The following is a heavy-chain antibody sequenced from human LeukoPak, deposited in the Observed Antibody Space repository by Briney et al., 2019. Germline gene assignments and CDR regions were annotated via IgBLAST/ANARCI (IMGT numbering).Heavy chain of an antibody. CDR2: ISYDGSNK. CDR1: GFTFSSYA. CDR3: ARDGYNPDGSFFDY. Sequence: GGSLRLSCAASGFTFSSYAMHWVRQAPGKGLEWVAVISYDGSNKYYADSVKGRFTISRDNSKNTLYLQMNSLRAEDTAVYYCARDGYNPDGSFFDYWGQGTLVTVSS. V-gene: IGHV3-30-3*01. D-gene: IGHD5-24*01. J-gene: IGHJ4*02.